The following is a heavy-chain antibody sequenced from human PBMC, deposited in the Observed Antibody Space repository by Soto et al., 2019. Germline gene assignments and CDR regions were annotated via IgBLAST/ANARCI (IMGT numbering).Heavy chain of an antibody. Sequence: QITLKESGPTLVKPTQTLTLTCTFSGFSLSTSGVGVAWIRQPPGKALEWLALIYWDDDKRYRPSLERRLTITKDTSKNPAVSTRTNIDSADTATYYCAYLACSGGSCYWFSFSGMDVWGQGTTVTVSS. CDR2: IYWDDDK. CDR3: AYLACSGGSCYWFSFSGMDV. V-gene: IGHV2-5*02. CDR1: GFSLSTSGVG. D-gene: IGHD2-15*01. J-gene: IGHJ6*02.